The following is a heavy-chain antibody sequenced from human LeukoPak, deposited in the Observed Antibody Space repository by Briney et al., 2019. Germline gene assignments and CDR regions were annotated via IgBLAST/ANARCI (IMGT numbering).Heavy chain of an antibody. V-gene: IGHV3-23*01. CDR3: AQDRAWIEFYF. CDR2: ISPGGDTP. D-gene: IGHD5-12*01. Sequence: GGSLRLSCAASGFTFDDYGMSWVRQAPGKGLEWVSGISPGGDTPYYADSVRGRFTISRDNSKNTMYLQMNSLRAEDTAVYYCAQDRAWIEFYFWGQGTLVTVSS. CDR1: GFTFDDYG. J-gene: IGHJ4*02.